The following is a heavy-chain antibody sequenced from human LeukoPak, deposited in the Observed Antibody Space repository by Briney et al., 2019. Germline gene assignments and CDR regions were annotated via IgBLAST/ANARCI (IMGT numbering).Heavy chain of an antibody. Sequence: SETLSLTCAVSGGSISSSNWWSWVRPPPGKGLEWIGEIYHSGSTNYNPPLESRVSISVDKSKNLFSLKLNSVTAADTAVYYCARNANPTDAFDIWGQGTMVTVFS. J-gene: IGHJ3*02. CDR2: IYHSGST. V-gene: IGHV4-4*02. D-gene: IGHD2-2*01. CDR1: GGSISSSNW. CDR3: ARNANPTDAFDI.